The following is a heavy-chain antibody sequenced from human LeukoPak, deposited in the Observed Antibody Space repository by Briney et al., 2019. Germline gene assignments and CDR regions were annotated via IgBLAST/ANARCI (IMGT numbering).Heavy chain of an antibody. D-gene: IGHD5-12*01. CDR2: ISGRDGRT. CDR3: ANSGYDLRY. V-gene: IGHV3-23*01. CDR1: GFTFSSYA. Sequence: GGSLRLSCAASGFTFSSYAMSWVRQAPGRGLEWVSAISGRDGRTYYTDSVKGRFTISRDNSKNTLYLQMNSLRAEDTAVYYCANSGYDLRYWGQGTLVTVSS. J-gene: IGHJ4*02.